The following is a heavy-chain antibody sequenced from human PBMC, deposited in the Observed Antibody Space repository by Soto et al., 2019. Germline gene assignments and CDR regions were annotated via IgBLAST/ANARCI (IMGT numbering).Heavy chain of an antibody. CDR1: GGSISSYY. CDR2: IYYSGST. Sequence: PSETLSLTCTVSGGSISSYYWSWIRQPPGKGLEWIGYIYYSGSTNYNPSLKSRVTISVDTSKNQFSLKLSSVTAADTAVYYCASFQGGYGPDYYYYMDVWGKGTTVTVSS. CDR3: ASFQGGYGPDYYYYMDV. J-gene: IGHJ6*03. V-gene: IGHV4-59*01. D-gene: IGHD5-12*01.